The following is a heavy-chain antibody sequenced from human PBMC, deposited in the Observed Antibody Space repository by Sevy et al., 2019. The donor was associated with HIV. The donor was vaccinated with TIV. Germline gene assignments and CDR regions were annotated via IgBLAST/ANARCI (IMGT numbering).Heavy chain of an antibody. CDR2: INPNSGGT. CDR3: ATLDYGGNSGGWFGP. D-gene: IGHD4-17*01. CDR1: GYTFTGYY. Sequence: ASVKVSCKASGYTFTGYYMHWVRQAPGQGLEWMGRINPNSGGTNYAQKFQGRVTMTRDTSISTAYMELSRLRSDDTAVYYCATLDYGGNSGGWFGPWGQGTLVTVSS. V-gene: IGHV1-2*06. J-gene: IGHJ5*02.